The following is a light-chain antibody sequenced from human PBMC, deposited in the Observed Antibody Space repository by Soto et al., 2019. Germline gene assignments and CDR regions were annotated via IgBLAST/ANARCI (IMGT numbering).Light chain of an antibody. CDR1: SGHSSYI. CDR3: ETWDSNTDVV. J-gene: IGLJ2*01. Sequence: QPVLTQSSSASASLGSSGKLTCTLSSGHSSYIIAWHQQQPGKAPRYLMKLEGSGSYNKGSGVPDRFSGSSPGADRYLTISNLQSEDEADYYRETWDSNTDVVFGGGTKLTVL. V-gene: IGLV4-60*03. CDR2: LEGSGSY.